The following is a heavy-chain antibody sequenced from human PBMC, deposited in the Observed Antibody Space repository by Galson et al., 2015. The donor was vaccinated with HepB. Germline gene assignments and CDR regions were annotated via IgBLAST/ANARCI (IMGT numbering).Heavy chain of an antibody. CDR1: GFTFSSYG. CDR2: IWYDGSNK. CDR3: ARTAASVDYCSSTSCQIRNYYYMDV. Sequence: SLRLSCAASGFTFSSYGMHWVRQAPGKGLEWVAVIWYDGSNKYYADSVKGRFTISRDNSKNTLYLQMNSLRAEDTAVYYCARTAASVDYCSSTSCQIRNYYYMDVWGKGTTVTVSS. V-gene: IGHV3-33*01. J-gene: IGHJ6*03. D-gene: IGHD2-2*01.